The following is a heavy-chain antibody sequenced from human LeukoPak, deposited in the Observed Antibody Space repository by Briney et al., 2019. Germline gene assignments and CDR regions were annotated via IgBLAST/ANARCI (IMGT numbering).Heavy chain of an antibody. CDR3: ARVGGRGIDY. CDR2: TGSIGSTI. V-gene: IGHV3-48*01. J-gene: IGHJ4*02. Sequence: GGSLRPACSASGLSFDIYSMSWVRQSQGKGLEWIAYTGSIGSTIHYADSVKGRFTISRDNAKKSLFLQMDTLRGDDTAVYYCARVGGRGIDYWGQGSLVLVSS. CDR1: GLSFDIYS.